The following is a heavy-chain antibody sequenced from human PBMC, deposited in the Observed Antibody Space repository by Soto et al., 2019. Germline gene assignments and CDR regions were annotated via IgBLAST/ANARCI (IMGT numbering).Heavy chain of an antibody. J-gene: IGHJ4*02. Sequence: PLETLSLTCTVSGGSISSYYWIWIRQPPGKGLEWIGYISYSGSTNYNPSLKSRPTISVDTSKNQFSLKLRSVTAADTAVYYCARAPPYGDYALDYWGQGTLVTVSS. CDR1: GGSISSYY. CDR2: ISYSGST. D-gene: IGHD4-17*01. V-gene: IGHV4-59*01. CDR3: ARAPPYGDYALDY.